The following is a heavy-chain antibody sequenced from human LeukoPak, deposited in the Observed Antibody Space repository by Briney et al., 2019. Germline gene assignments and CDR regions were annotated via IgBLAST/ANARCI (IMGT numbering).Heavy chain of an antibody. D-gene: IGHD5-18*01. J-gene: IGHJ5*02. Sequence: SQTLPLTCTVSGGSISSGGYYWSWIRQHPGKGLEWIGYIYYSGSTYYNPSLKSRVTISVDTSKNQFSLKLSSVTAADTAVYYCARGGYSYGTNWFDPWGQGTLVTVSS. CDR3: ARGGYSYGTNWFDP. V-gene: IGHV4-31*03. CDR2: IYYSGST. CDR1: GGSISSGGYY.